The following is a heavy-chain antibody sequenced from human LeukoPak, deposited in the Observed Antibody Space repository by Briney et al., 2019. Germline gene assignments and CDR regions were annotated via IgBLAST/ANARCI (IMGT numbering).Heavy chain of an antibody. D-gene: IGHD3-16*01. Sequence: GGSLRLSCVASGFTFSSYAMHWVRQAPGKGLEYVSAISSNGGSTYYANSVKGRFTISRVNSKNTLYLQMGSLRAEDMAVYYCARSPFAASNAFDIWGQGTMVTVSS. J-gene: IGHJ3*02. CDR3: ARSPFAASNAFDI. V-gene: IGHV3-64*01. CDR1: GFTFSSYA. CDR2: ISSNGGST.